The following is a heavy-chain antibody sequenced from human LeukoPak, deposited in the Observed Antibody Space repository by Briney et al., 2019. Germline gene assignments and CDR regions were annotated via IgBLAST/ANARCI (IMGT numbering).Heavy chain of an antibody. J-gene: IGHJ4*02. Sequence: SVKVSCKASGGTFSSYAISWVRQAPGQGLEWMGGIIPIFGTANYAQKFQGRVTITADESTSTAYMELSSLRSEDTAVYYCAREMVRGVTLFDYWGQGTLVTVSS. D-gene: IGHD3-10*01. CDR2: IIPIFGTA. CDR1: GGTFSSYA. CDR3: AREMVRGVTLFDY. V-gene: IGHV1-69*13.